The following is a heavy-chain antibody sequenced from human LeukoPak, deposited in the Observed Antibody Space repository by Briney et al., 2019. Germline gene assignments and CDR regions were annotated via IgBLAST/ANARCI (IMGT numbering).Heavy chain of an antibody. D-gene: IGHD3-10*01. Sequence: SETLSLTCTVSGGSISIYYWSWIRQPPGKGLEWIGYIYNSGNTNYNPSFKSRVTISEDTPKNQFSLRLSSVTAADTAVYYCVRDRELNYWGQGTLVTVSS. J-gene: IGHJ4*02. CDR3: VRDRELNY. V-gene: IGHV4-59*01. CDR1: GGSISIYY. CDR2: IYNSGNT.